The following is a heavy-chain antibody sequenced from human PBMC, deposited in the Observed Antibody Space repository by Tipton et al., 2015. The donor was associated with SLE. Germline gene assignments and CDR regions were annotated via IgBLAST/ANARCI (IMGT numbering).Heavy chain of an antibody. CDR2: ITPIFGTA. J-gene: IGHJ6*03. Sequence: QVQLVQSGTEVEKPASSVKVSCKASGDTFHNYAIDWVRQAPGQGLEWMGGITPIFGTAKYAQKFQGRVTLTADKSTSTAYMELSSLTSDDTAVYYCARDSSSTSGRSGYYYYYYMDVWGKGTTVTISS. CDR3: ARDSSSTSGRSGYYYYYYMDV. D-gene: IGHD2-2*01. V-gene: IGHV1-69*06. CDR1: GDTFHNYA.